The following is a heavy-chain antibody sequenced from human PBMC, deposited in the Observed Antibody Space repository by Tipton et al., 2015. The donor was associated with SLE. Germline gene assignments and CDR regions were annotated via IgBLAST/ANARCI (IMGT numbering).Heavy chain of an antibody. CDR2: VFRGGST. CDR1: SGSVSSGAYY. D-gene: IGHD2-2*01. Sequence: TLSLTCTVYSGSVSSGAYYWSWIRQHPGKGLEWIGEVFRGGSTNYSPSLESRVTITVDMSKNQFSLRLISVTAADTAVYYCARGCSSSTCEPFYFFGMDVWGQGTTVTVSS. J-gene: IGHJ6*02. V-gene: IGHV4-31*03. CDR3: ARGCSSSTCEPFYFFGMDV.